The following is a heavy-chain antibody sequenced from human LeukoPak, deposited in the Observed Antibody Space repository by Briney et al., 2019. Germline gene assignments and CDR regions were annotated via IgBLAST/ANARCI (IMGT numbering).Heavy chain of an antibody. V-gene: IGHV3-48*02. J-gene: IGHJ4*02. CDR3: ARSLESDY. CDR2: ISRTSSTI. Sequence: GGSLRLSCAASEFTFSTYTMNWVRQAPGKGREWVSSISRTSSTIYYADSVKGRFTISRDNPKNSLYLQMNSLRDEDTAIYYCARSLESDYWGQGTLVTVSS. CDR1: EFTFSTYT.